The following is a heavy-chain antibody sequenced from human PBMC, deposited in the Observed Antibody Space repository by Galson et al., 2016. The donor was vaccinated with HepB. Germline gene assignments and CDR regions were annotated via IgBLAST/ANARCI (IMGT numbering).Heavy chain of an antibody. V-gene: IGHV3-33*06. D-gene: IGHD5-18*01. CDR2: VWYDT. CDR3: TKSRRGYSYGYRFDD. Sequence: SLRLSCAASGFTFSHYGLHWVRQARGKGLEWLAVVWYDTYVADTVRGRFPISRDNSHNTWYLQMNSLRVDDTALYYCTKSRRGYSYGYRFDDWGPGTLVTVSS. CDR1: GFTFSHYG. J-gene: IGHJ4*02.